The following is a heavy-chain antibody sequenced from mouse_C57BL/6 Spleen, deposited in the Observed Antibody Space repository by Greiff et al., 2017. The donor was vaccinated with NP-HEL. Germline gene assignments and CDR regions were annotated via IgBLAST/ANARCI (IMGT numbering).Heavy chain of an antibody. D-gene: IGHD1-1*01. CDR1: GFTFSDYG. CDR2: ISSGGSTI. CDR3: ARGGRLLRWYLDY. J-gene: IGHJ2*01. V-gene: IGHV5-17*01. Sequence: EVMLVESGGGLVKPGGSLKLSCAASGFTFSDYGMHWVRQAPEKGLEWVAYISSGGSTIYYADTVKGRFTISRDNAKNTLFVQMTSLRSEDTAMYYCARGGRLLRWYLDYWGQGTTLTVSS.